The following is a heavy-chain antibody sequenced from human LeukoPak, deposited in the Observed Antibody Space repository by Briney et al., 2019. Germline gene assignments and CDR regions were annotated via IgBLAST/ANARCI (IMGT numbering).Heavy chain of an antibody. J-gene: IGHJ4*02. CDR3: ARQGAYYYDSSGPDY. Sequence: GDSLKISCKGAGYSFTSYWIGWVRQMPGKGLEWMGIIYPGDSDTRYSPSFQGQVTISADKSISTAYLQWSSLKASDTAMYYCARQGAYYYDSSGPDYWGQGTLVTVSS. V-gene: IGHV5-51*01. D-gene: IGHD3-22*01. CDR1: GYSFTSYW. CDR2: IYPGDSDT.